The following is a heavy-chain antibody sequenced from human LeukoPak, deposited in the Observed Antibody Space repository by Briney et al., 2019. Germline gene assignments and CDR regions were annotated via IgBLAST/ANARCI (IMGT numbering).Heavy chain of an antibody. CDR1: GYTLTELS. D-gene: IGHD6-19*01. CDR3: ATGGSGWYDWFDP. Sequence: SVKVSCKVSGYTLTELSMDWVRQAPGKGLEWMGGFDPEDGETIYAQKFQGRVTMTEDTSTDTAYMELSSLRSEDTAVYYCATGGSGWYDWFDPWGQGTLVTVSS. V-gene: IGHV1-24*01. J-gene: IGHJ5*02. CDR2: FDPEDGET.